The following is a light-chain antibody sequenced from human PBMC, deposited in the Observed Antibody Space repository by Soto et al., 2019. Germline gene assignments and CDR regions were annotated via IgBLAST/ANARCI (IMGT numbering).Light chain of an antibody. CDR2: GAS. Sequence: EIVLTQSPGTLSLSPGERATLSCRASQSVSSTYLAWYQHKLGQAPRLLIYGASSKASGIPDRFSGSGSGTGFTLTISRLEPEDFAVYYCQQCGSSPRSFGQGTKVEVK. CDR3: QQCGSSPRS. V-gene: IGKV3-20*01. CDR1: QSVSSTY. J-gene: IGKJ1*01.